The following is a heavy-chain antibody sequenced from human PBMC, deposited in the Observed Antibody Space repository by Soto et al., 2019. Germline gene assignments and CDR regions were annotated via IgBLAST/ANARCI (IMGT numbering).Heavy chain of an antibody. J-gene: IGHJ6*02. CDR1: GGSISTFY. CDR2: IYYSGST. CDR3: ARGDRYSNYLPLNYYYYGMDV. Sequence: ASETLSLTCTVSGGSISTFYWSWIRQPPGKELEWIGYIYYSGSTNYNPSLKSRVTISVDTSKNQFSLKLSSVTAADTAVYYCARGDRYSNYLPLNYYYYGMDVWGQGTTVTVSS. D-gene: IGHD4-4*01. V-gene: IGHV4-59*12.